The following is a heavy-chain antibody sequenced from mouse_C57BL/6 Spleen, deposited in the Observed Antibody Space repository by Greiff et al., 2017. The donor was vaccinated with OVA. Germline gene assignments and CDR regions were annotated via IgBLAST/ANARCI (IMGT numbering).Heavy chain of an antibody. CDR3: ARKEYYYGSSPFDD. CDR1: GYTFTDYN. Sequence: VQLQQSGPELVKPGASVKIPCKASGYTFTDYNMDWVKQSHGKSLEWIGDINPNNGGTIYNQKFKGKATLTVDKSSSTAYMELRSLTSEDTAVYYCARKEYYYGSSPFDDWGQGTTLTVSS. CDR2: INPNNGGT. D-gene: IGHD1-1*01. J-gene: IGHJ2*01. V-gene: IGHV1-18*01.